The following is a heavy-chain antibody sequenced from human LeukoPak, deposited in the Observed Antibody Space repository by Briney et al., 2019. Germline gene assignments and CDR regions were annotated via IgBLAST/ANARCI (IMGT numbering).Heavy chain of an antibody. V-gene: IGHV4-59*01. D-gene: IGHD6-19*01. CDR1: GGSISSYY. CDR2: IYYSGST. CDR3: AREGRAVATFDY. J-gene: IGHJ4*02. Sequence: VQPSETLSLTCTVSGGSISSYYWSWIRQPPGKGLEWIGYIYYSGSTNYNPSLKSRVTISVDTSKNQFSLKLSSVTAADTAVYYCAREGRAVATFDYWGQGTLVTVSS.